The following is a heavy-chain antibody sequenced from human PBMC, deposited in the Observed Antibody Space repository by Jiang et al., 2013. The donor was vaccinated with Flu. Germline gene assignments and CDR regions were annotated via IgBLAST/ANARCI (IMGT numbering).Heavy chain of an antibody. J-gene: IGHJ4*02. CDR3: ARDLYYYDSSGYYHGNFPPLRFDY. CDR1: GFTFSSYA. V-gene: IGHV3-30*04. D-gene: IGHD3-22*01. Sequence: VQLVESGGGVVQPGRSLRLSCAASGFTFSSYAMHWVRQAPGKGLEWVAVISYDGSNKYYADSVKGRFTISRDNSKNTLYLQMNSLRAEDTAVYYCARDLYYYDSSGYYHGNFPPLRFDYWGQGTLVTVSS. CDR2: ISYDGSNK.